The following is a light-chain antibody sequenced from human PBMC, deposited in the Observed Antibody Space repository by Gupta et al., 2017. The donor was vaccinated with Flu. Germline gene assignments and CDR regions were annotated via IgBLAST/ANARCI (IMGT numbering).Light chain of an antibody. CDR3: QQANSFPLT. CDR1: QGINSW. Sequence: PSSVSASVGDRVTITCRASQGINSWLAWYQKKAGKAPRLLINAASTVQSGVPSRFSGSGSGTDFTLTISSRQPEDFATYYCQQANSFPLTFGQGTLLEI. J-gene: IGKJ5*01. V-gene: IGKV1-12*01. CDR2: AAS.